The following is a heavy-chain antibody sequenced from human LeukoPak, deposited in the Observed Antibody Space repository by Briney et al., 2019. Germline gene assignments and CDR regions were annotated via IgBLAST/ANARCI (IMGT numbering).Heavy chain of an antibody. V-gene: IGHV3-23*01. CDR1: GFTFSSYA. CDR2: ISGSGGST. CDR3: AREPNCSGGSCYLGAFDI. D-gene: IGHD2-15*01. J-gene: IGHJ3*02. Sequence: GGSLRLSCAASGFTFSSYAMMWLRQAPGRGLEWVSAISGSGGSTYYADSVKGRFTISRDNSKNTLYLQMSSLRAEDTAVYYRAREPNCSGGSCYLGAFDIWGQGTMVTVSS.